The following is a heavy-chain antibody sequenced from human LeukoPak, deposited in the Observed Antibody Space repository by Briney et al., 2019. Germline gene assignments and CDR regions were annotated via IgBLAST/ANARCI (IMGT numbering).Heavy chain of an antibody. CDR3: ARPDSSGYRYAFDI. D-gene: IGHD3-22*01. J-gene: IGHJ3*02. CDR2: IYTSGST. V-gene: IGHV4-61*02. CDR1: GGSISSGSYY. Sequence: PSETLSLTCTVSGGSISSGSYYGSWIRQPAGKGLEWIVRIYTSGSTNYNPSLKSRVTISVDTSKNQFSPKLSSATAADTAVYYCARPDSSGYRYAFDIWGPGKLVTVSS.